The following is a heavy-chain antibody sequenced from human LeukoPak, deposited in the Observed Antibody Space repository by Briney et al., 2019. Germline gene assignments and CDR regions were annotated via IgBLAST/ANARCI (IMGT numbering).Heavy chain of an antibody. CDR1: GYTFTGYY. J-gene: IGHJ6*03. Sequence: ASVKVSCKASGYTFTGYYMHWVRQAPGQGLEWMGWINPNSGGTNYAQKFQGWVTMTRDTSISTAYMELSRLRSEDTAVYYCARASSNYDFWSGGYYYYYMDVWGKGTTVTVSS. CDR2: INPNSGGT. D-gene: IGHD3-3*01. CDR3: ARASSNYDFWSGGYYYYYMDV. V-gene: IGHV1-2*04.